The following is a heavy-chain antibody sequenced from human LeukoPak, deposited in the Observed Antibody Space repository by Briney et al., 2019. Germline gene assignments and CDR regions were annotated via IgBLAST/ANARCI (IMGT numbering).Heavy chain of an antibody. D-gene: IGHD2-15*01. J-gene: IGHJ3*02. CDR2: ISAYNGNT. V-gene: IGHV1-18*01. CDR3: ARDKGDIVVVVAARHSDAFDI. Sequence: GASVKVSCKASGYTFTGYGISWVRQAHGQGLEWMGWISAYNGNTNYAQKLQGRVTMTTDTSTSTAYMELRSLRSDDTAVYYCARDKGDIVVVVAARHSDAFDIWGQGTMVTVSS. CDR1: GYTFTGYG.